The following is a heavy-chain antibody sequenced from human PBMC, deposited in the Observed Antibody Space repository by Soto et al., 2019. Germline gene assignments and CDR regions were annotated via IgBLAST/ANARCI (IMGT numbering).Heavy chain of an antibody. CDR3: ARESYDYVWGSYRHDAFDI. Sequence: PSETLSLTCTVSGGSMIAYYWNWMRQPPGKGLQWIGYTYYSGSTTYNPSLKSRVTISVDSSKNQFSLKLDSVTPADTAVYYCARESYDYVWGSYRHDAFDIWGQGTMVTVSS. CDR1: GGSMIAYY. V-gene: IGHV4-59*01. J-gene: IGHJ3*02. CDR2: TYYSGST. D-gene: IGHD3-16*02.